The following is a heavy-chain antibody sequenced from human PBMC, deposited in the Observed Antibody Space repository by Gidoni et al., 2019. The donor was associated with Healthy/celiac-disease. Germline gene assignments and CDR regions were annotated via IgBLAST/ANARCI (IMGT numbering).Heavy chain of an antibody. J-gene: IGHJ4*02. V-gene: IGHV1-2*07. CDR1: GYTFTGYY. CDR2: INPNSGGT. Sequence: AQLAQSGAGVKKPGASVKVSCRASGYTFTGYYMHWVRLAPGQGFEWMGWINPNSGGTNYAHMFQGRVTITRDTSISTAYMELSRLRSDDTAVYYCARPKKYSSSLDYWGQGTLVTVSS. D-gene: IGHD6-13*01. CDR3: ARPKKYSSSLDY.